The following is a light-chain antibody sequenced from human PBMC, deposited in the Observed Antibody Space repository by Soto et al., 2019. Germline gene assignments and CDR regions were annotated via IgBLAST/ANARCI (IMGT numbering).Light chain of an antibody. CDR1: QSVSIY. Sequence: EMVLTQSPATLSLSPGERATLSCRASQSVSIYLAWYQQKPGQAPRLLIYDASNRATGIPARFSGSGSGTDVSITIISSEHYEFSVYYCQQRSNCRPTFGQGTKVEIK. CDR2: DAS. CDR3: QQRSNCRPT. V-gene: IGKV3-11*01. J-gene: IGKJ1*01.